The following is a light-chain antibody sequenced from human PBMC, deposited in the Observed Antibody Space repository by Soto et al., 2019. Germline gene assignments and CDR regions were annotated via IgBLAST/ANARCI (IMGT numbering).Light chain of an antibody. CDR2: AAS. Sequence: DIQMTQSPSSLSASVGDRVTISCRASQSISNNLNWYQQRPGKPPNLLIYAASRLQSGAPSRFSGSGSGTDFTLTISSLQPEDFATYYCQQIYGSPITFGQGTRLDIK. J-gene: IGKJ5*01. CDR3: QQIYGSPIT. CDR1: QSISNN. V-gene: IGKV1-39*01.